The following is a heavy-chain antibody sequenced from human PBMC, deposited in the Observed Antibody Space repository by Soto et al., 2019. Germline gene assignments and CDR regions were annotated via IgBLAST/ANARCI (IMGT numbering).Heavy chain of an antibody. CDR3: ARDAYCYDSSGLDY. CDR1: GFTFSSYS. CDR2: ISSSSSYI. Sequence: GGSLRLSCAASGFTFSSYSMNWVRQAPGKGLEWVSSISSSSSYIYYADSVKGRFTISRDNAKNSLYLQMNSLRAEDTAVYYCARDAYCYDSSGLDYWGQGTLVTVSS. D-gene: IGHD3-22*01. J-gene: IGHJ4*02. V-gene: IGHV3-21*01.